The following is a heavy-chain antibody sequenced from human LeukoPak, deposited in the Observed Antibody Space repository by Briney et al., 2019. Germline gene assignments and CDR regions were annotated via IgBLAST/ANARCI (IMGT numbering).Heavy chain of an antibody. D-gene: IGHD4-11*01. CDR2: IYYSGST. Sequence: SETLSLACTVSGGSISSYYWSWIRQPPGKGLEWIGYIYYSGSTNYNPSLKSRVTISVDTSKNQFSLKLSSVTAADTAVYYCARDSYSNYAFDIWGQGTMVTVSS. V-gene: IGHV4-59*01. J-gene: IGHJ3*02. CDR3: ARDSYSNYAFDI. CDR1: GGSISSYY.